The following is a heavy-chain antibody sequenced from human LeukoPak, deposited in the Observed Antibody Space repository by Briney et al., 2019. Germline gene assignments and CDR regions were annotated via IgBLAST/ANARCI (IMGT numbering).Heavy chain of an antibody. CDR2: ISDSGGSI. Sequence: GGSLRLSCAASGFTFSSYAMSWVRQAPGKGLEWVSGISDSGGSIYYADSVKGRFTISRDNSKNTMSLQMNSLRVEDTAIYYCAKDSGSYPGRFDYWGQGTLVTVSS. V-gene: IGHV3-23*01. J-gene: IGHJ4*02. D-gene: IGHD1-26*01. CDR3: AKDSGSYPGRFDY. CDR1: GFTFSSYA.